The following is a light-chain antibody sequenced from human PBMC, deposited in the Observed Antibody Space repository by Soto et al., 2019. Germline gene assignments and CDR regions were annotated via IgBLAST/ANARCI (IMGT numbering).Light chain of an antibody. CDR1: QTISGW. CDR3: LQYNGYYRT. CDR2: DAS. J-gene: IGKJ1*01. V-gene: IGKV1-5*01. Sequence: DIQMTQSPSTLSATEGDTVTITCRASQTISGWLAWYQQRPGKAPNLLIFDASTLESGVPSRFSGSGSGTTFTLTISSLQSDDFATYYCLQYNGYYRTFGQGTKVDVK.